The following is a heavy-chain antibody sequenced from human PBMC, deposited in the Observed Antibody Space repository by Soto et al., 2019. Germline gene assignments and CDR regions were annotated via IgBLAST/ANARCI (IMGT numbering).Heavy chain of an antibody. Sequence: QVQLVESGGGLVQTSGSLRIACVASGFTFSDYSMSWVRQAPGKGLEWVSYISSSGNTIYYADSVKGRFTISRDNAKNSVYVQMNSLRAEDTALYFCAKMSSENYYDPVFSWGQGTLVTVSS. CDR2: ISSSGNTI. D-gene: IGHD3-22*01. J-gene: IGHJ4*02. CDR1: GFTFSDYS. CDR3: AKMSSENYYDPVFS. V-gene: IGHV3-11*01.